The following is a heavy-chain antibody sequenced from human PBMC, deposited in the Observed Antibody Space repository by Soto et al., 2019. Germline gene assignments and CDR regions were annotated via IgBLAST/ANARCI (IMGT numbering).Heavy chain of an antibody. CDR2: IYHSGST. V-gene: IGHV4-4*02. Sequence: TPSLTLAFSGCSTSSNNWWSWVRQPPGKGLEWIGEIYHSGSTNYNPSLKSRVTISVDKSKNQFSLKLSSVTAADTAVYYCATGGAGMNFDYWGQGTLVTVSS. CDR3: ATGGAGMNFDY. D-gene: IGHD6-19*01. J-gene: IGHJ4*02. CDR1: GCSTSSNNW.